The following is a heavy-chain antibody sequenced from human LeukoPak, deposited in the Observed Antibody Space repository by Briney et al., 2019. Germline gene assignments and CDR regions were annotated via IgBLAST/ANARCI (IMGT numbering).Heavy chain of an antibody. CDR2: ISSSSSTI. Sequence: GGSLRLSCAASGFTFSSYSMNWVRQAPGKGLEWVSYISSSSSTIYYADSVKGRFTISRDNAKNSLYLQMNSLRAEDTAVYYCARARLRGYSYGSFYFDYWGQGTLVSVSS. V-gene: IGHV3-48*01. D-gene: IGHD5-18*01. CDR1: GFTFSSYS. J-gene: IGHJ4*02. CDR3: ARARLRGYSYGSFYFDY.